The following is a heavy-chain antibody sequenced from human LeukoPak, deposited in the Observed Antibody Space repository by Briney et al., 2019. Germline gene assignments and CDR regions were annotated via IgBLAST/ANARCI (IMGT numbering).Heavy chain of an antibody. CDR1: GXSISTTNYY. V-gene: IGHV4-39*01. CDR2: IYYTGST. Sequence: SETLSLTCSVSGXSISTTNYYWGWIRQPPGKGLEWIGSIYYTGSTYNSPSLKGRVTVSVDTSKNHFSLRLNSVTAVDTAVYYCARHRGRNGGYSFDDWGQGTLVTVSS. D-gene: IGHD2-8*01. J-gene: IGHJ4*02. CDR3: ARHRGRNGGYSFDD.